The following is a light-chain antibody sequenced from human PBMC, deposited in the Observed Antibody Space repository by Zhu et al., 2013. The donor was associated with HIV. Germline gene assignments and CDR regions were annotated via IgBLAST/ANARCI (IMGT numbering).Light chain of an antibody. CDR1: QSISSN. J-gene: IGKJ2*01. V-gene: IGKV3-15*01. CDR3: QQYNNWPPGMYT. CDR2: GAS. Sequence: EIVMTQSPATLSVSPGERATLSCRASQSISSNLAWYQQKPGQAPRLLIYGASTRATGIPGRFSGSGSGTEFTLTISSLQSEDFAVYYCQQYNNWPPGMYTFGQGTKLEIK.